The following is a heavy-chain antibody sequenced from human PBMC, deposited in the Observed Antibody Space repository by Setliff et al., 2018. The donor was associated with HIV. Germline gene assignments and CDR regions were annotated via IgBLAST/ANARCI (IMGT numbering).Heavy chain of an antibody. D-gene: IGHD3-22*01. CDR3: ARVRLTMIMMVDYFDY. Sequence: SETLSLTCTVSGGTISSSDYYWGWIRQPPGKGLEWIGSIYYSGTTYYNPSLKSRVTISVDTSRNQFSLKLSSVTAADTAVYYCARVRLTMIMMVDYFDYWGQGTPVTVSS. CDR1: GGTISSSDYY. V-gene: IGHV4-39*01. J-gene: IGHJ4*02. CDR2: IYYSGTT.